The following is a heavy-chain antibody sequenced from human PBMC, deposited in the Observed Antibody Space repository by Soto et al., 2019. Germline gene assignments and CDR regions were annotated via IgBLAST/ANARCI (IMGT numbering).Heavy chain of an antibody. CDR1: GGSISSGGYY. CDR3: ARWATVTPAPPDYGMDV. CDR2: IYYSGST. V-gene: IGHV4-31*03. D-gene: IGHD4-4*01. J-gene: IGHJ6*02. Sequence: SETLSLTCTVSGGSISSGGYYWSWIRQHPGKGLEWIGYIYYSGSTYYNPSLKSRVTISVDTSKNQFSLKLSSVTAADTAVYYCARWATVTPAPPDYGMDVWGQGTTVTVSS.